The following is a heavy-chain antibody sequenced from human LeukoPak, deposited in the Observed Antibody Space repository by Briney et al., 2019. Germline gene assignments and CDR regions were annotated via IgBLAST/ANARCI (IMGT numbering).Heavy chain of an antibody. CDR3: ARESYASSYVFDY. J-gene: IGHJ4*02. V-gene: IGHV4-39*02. Sequence: SETLSLTCTVSGGSIRSNGYFWSWIRQPPGKGLEWIATVSYSGTTYYNPSLKSRVTMSVDTSTNHFSLKLSSVTAADTAMYYCARESYASSYVFDYWGQGTLVTVSS. CDR2: VSYSGTT. D-gene: IGHD6-6*01. CDR1: GGSIRSNGYF.